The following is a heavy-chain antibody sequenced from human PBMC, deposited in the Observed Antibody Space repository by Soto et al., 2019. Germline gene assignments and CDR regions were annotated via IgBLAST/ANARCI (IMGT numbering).Heavy chain of an antibody. D-gene: IGHD3-3*01. Sequence: GGSLRLSCAASGFTFSSYSMNWVRQAPGKGLEWVSAISGSGGSTYYADSVKGRFTISRDNSKNTLYLQMNSLRAEDTAVYYCAKSRRFLEWLLPRNFDYWGQGTLVTVSS. CDR1: GFTFSSYS. CDR3: AKSRRFLEWLLPRNFDY. V-gene: IGHV3-23*01. J-gene: IGHJ4*02. CDR2: ISGSGGST.